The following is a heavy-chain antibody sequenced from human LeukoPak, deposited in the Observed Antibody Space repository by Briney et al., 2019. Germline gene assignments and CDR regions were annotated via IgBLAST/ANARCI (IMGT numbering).Heavy chain of an antibody. J-gene: IGHJ5*02. CDR3: AKGKAAGLLDWFDP. CDR2: ITGSGGDT. Sequence: GGSLRLSWVASGFTFSNYVMTWVRQAPGKGLEWVSTITGSGGDTFYPNSVKGRFTISRDDSKNTVYLQMNSLRLEDAAAYYCAKGKAAGLLDWFDPWGRGTLVTVSS. D-gene: IGHD6-13*01. CDR1: GFTFSNYV. V-gene: IGHV3-23*01.